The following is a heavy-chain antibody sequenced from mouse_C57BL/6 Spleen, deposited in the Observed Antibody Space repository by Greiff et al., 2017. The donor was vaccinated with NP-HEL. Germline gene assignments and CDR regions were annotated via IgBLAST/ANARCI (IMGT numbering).Heavy chain of an antibody. J-gene: IGHJ2*01. V-gene: IGHV3-8*01. D-gene: IGHD2-1*01. CDR1: GYSITSDY. CDR2: ISYSGST. Sequence: DVKLQESGPGLAKPSQTLSLTCSVTGYSITSDYWNWIRKFPGNKLEYMGYISYSGSTYYNPSLKSRISITRDTSKNQYYLQLNSVTTEDTATYYCARYPVEGNYGGYFDYWGQGTTLTVSS. CDR3: ARYPVEGNYGGYFDY.